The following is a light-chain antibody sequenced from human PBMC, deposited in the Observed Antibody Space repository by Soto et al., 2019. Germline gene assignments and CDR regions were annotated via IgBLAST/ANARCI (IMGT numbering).Light chain of an antibody. CDR1: QSVRASY. CDR3: QQYGTSTT. Sequence: EIVLTQSPGTLSLSPGEGATLSCRASQSVRASYLAWYQQSPGQPPRLLIYDASTVAPGIPDRFSGSGSGTDFTLTIRRLEPEDFAVYYCQQYGTSTTFGQGTKVEIK. J-gene: IGKJ1*01. CDR2: DAS. V-gene: IGKV3-20*01.